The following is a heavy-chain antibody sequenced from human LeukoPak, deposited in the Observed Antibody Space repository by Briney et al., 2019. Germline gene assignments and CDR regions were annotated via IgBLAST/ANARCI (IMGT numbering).Heavy chain of an antibody. D-gene: IGHD3-22*01. J-gene: IGHJ4*02. Sequence: GGSLRLSCAASVFTLSSYSMICVRRATGKGLEWVLSISSKSSNIYYAYLVKGGFTISRDNTNNALYLQMHSLKAEDTTVYYCAIDLATYYDSSGHMAFDYWGQGTLVTVSS. V-gene: IGHV3-21*01. CDR3: AIDLATYYDSSGHMAFDY. CDR2: ISSKSSNI. CDR1: VFTLSSYS.